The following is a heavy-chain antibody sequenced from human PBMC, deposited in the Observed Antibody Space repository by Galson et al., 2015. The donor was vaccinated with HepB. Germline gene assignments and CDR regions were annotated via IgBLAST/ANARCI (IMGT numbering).Heavy chain of an antibody. J-gene: IGHJ6*02. CDR1: GFTFSSYS. CDR3: AREWVGDPDYYYGMDV. Sequence: SLRLSCAASGFTFSSYSMNWVRQAPGKGLEWVSYISSSSSTIYYADSVRGRFTISRDNAKNSLYLQMNSLRAEDTAVYYCAREWVGDPDYYYGMDVWGQGTTVTVSS. D-gene: IGHD1-26*01. CDR2: ISSSSSTI. V-gene: IGHV3-48*01.